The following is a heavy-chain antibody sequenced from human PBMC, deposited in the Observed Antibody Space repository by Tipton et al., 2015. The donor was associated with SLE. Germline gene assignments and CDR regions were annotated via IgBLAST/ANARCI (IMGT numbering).Heavy chain of an antibody. CDR1: GGAFISSRSYY. CDR2: LHNTGTT. J-gene: IGHJ5*02. D-gene: IGHD6-13*01. V-gene: IGHV4-31*03. Sequence: TLSLTCNVSGGAFISSRSYYWTWIRHIPGKGLEWIGYLHNTGTTFYNPSLESRVTLSVDTSKNQFSLKLSSVTAADTAVYYCASSNGYSSSWYGPYNWFDPWGQGTLVTVSS. CDR3: ASSNGYSSSWYGPYNWFDP.